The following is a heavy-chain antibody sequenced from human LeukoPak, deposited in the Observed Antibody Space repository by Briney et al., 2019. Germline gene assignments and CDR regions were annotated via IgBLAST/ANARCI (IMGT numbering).Heavy chain of an antibody. CDR2: IWYDGNNK. CDR3: STDGGAQGHYYGSGKEDY. J-gene: IGHJ4*02. CDR1: GFIFSRYG. D-gene: IGHD3-10*01. V-gene: IGHV3-33*01. Sequence: PGGSLRLSCAASGFIFSRYGMHWVRQAPGKGLEWVAVIWYDGNNKYYADSVKGRFTISRDNSKNTLYLQMNSLRVEDTAIYYCSTDGGAQGHYYGSGKEDYWGQGTLVTVSS.